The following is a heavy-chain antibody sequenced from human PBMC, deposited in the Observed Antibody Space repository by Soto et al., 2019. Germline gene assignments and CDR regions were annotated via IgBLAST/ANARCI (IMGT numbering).Heavy chain of an antibody. V-gene: IGHV4-4*07. CDR3: ARDAEYSLSWYYYQGIDV. CDR1: NDSFTSYY. CDR2: VHVTGNI. D-gene: IGHD6-6*01. Sequence: LSETLSLTCTASNDSFTSYYWSWIRQSAGRGLEWIGRVHVTGNIHYNPSLRSRVTMSSDSSSNQFFLRLSSVTAPDTAVYYCARDAEYSLSWYYYQGIDVWGPGTMVTVS. J-gene: IGHJ6*02.